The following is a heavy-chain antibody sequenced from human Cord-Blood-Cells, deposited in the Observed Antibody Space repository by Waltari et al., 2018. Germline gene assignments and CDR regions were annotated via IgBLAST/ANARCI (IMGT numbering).Heavy chain of an antibody. V-gene: IGHV1-69*06. J-gene: IGHJ4*02. D-gene: IGHD1-26*01. CDR1: GATSRSNP. Sequence: QVQLVQSGPAVKKPGSSVKDPFKASGATSRSNPITWVRQATGQGLGWMGGISPSFGTANDAQKFQGRVTITADKSTSTAYMELSSLRSEDTAVYYCARHLLVGATPYYFDYWGQGTLVTVSS. CDR3: ARHLLVGATPYYFDY. CDR2: ISPSFGTA.